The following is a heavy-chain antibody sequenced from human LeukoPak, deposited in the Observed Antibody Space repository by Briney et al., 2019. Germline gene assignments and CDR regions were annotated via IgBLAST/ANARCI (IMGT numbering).Heavy chain of an antibody. V-gene: IGHV3-48*02. Sequence: DSVKGRFTISRGNAKNSLYLQMNSLRDEDTAVYYCARSYDGYTDSWGQGTLVTVSS. CDR3: ARSYDGYTDS. J-gene: IGHJ4*02. D-gene: IGHD5-24*01.